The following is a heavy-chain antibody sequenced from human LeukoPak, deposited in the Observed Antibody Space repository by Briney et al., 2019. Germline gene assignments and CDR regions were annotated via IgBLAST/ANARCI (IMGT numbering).Heavy chain of an antibody. Sequence: SETLSLTCTVSGGPISSSSYYWGWIRQPPGKGLEWIGSIYYSGSTYYNPSLKSRVTISVDASKNQFSLQLSSVTAADTAVYYCGVNKEKGSWFDPWGQGTLVTVSS. CDR3: GVNKEKGSWFDP. CDR1: GGPISSSSYY. J-gene: IGHJ5*02. D-gene: IGHD3-10*01. CDR2: IYYSGST. V-gene: IGHV4-39*07.